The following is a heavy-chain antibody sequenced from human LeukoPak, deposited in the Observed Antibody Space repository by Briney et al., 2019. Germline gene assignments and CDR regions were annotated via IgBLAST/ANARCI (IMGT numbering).Heavy chain of an antibody. Sequence: GGSLRLSCAASGFTFSSYGMHWVRQAPGKGLEWVAVIWYDGSNKYYADSVKGRFTISRDNSKNTLYLQMNSLRAEDTAVYYCAKETTSGSYSPLDYWGQGTLVTVSS. J-gene: IGHJ4*02. D-gene: IGHD1-26*01. V-gene: IGHV3-33*06. CDR3: AKETTSGSYSPLDY. CDR2: IWYDGSNK. CDR1: GFTFSSYG.